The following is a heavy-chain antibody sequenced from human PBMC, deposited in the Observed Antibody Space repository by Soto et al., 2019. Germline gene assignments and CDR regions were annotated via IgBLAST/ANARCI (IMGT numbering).Heavy chain of an antibody. Sequence: SETLSLTCTVSGGSISSYYWSWIRQPPGKGLEWIGYIYYSGSTNYNPSLKSRVTISVDTSKNQFSLKLSSVTAADTAVYYCASDSCGGDCYLSYWGQGTLVTVSS. V-gene: IGHV4-59*01. CDR2: IYYSGST. D-gene: IGHD2-21*02. J-gene: IGHJ4*02. CDR3: ASDSCGGDCYLSY. CDR1: GGSISSYY.